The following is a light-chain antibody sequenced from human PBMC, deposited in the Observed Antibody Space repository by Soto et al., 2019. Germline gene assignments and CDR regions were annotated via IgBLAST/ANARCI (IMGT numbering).Light chain of an antibody. V-gene: IGKV1-5*01. J-gene: IGKJ2*01. CDR2: DAS. CDR3: QQYNSYSSSP. Sequence: DIQMTQSPSTLSASVGDRVTITCRASQSISSWLAWYQQKPGKAPKLLIYDASSLESGVPSRFSGSGSGTKFPLTITSLQPNDFATYSCQQYNSYSSSPFGQGTKVDIK. CDR1: QSISSW.